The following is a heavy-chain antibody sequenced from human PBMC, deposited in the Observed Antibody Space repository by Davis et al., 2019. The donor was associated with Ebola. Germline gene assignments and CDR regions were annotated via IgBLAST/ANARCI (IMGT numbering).Heavy chain of an antibody. J-gene: IGHJ4*02. CDR1: GFSFSSDW. Sequence: HTGGSLRLSCAASGFSFSSDWMHWVRQVPGKGLVWVSRIKTDGSLIGYGDSVQGRFTISRDNAKNTLYLQMNDLRAEDTAVYYCAREGRVFGCDYWGQGVLVTVSS. D-gene: IGHD3-3*01. CDR3: AREGRVFGCDY. V-gene: IGHV3-74*01. CDR2: IKTDGSLI.